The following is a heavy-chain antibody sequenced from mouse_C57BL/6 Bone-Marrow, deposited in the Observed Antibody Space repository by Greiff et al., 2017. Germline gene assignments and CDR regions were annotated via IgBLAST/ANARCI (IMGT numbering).Heavy chain of an antibody. V-gene: IGHV10-3*01. CDR3: VRERGRGATRNWFAY. CDR2: IRSKSSNYAT. Sequence: EVQLVESGGGLVQPKGSLKLSCAASGFTFNTYAMHWVRQAPGTGLEWVARIRSKSSNYATYSTDSVKDRFTISRDDSQSMLYLQMNNLKTEDTAMYYCVRERGRGATRNWFAYWGQGTLVTVSA. D-gene: IGHD3-1*01. CDR1: GFTFNTYA. J-gene: IGHJ3*01.